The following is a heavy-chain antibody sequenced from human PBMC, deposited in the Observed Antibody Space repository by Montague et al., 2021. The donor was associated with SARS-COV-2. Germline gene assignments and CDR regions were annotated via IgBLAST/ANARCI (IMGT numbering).Heavy chain of an antibody. Sequence: TLSLTCTVSGGSISSDSYYWSWIRQPAGKGLEWIGRVYTTGSTNYNPSLKSRVTISGDTSTNQFSLRLTSVTAADTAMYYCAKAVGYGGYAFAYLNFWGQGALVTVSP. CDR1: GGSISSDSYY. CDR2: VYTTGST. V-gene: IGHV4-61*02. CDR3: AKAVGYGGYAFAYLNF. J-gene: IGHJ4*02. D-gene: IGHD5-12*01.